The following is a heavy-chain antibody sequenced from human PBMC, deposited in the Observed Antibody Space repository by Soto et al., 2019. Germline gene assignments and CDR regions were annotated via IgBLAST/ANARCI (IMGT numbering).Heavy chain of an antibody. J-gene: IGHJ3*02. V-gene: IGHV3-74*01. CDR2: INSDGSST. CDR3: ARGDDILTVYAFDI. Sequence: EVQLVESGGGLVQPGGSLRLSCAASGFTFSSYWMHWVRQAPGKGLVWVSRINSDGSSTSYADSVKGRFTISRDNAKNTLYVQMNSLRAEDTAVYYCARGDDILTVYAFDIWGQGTMVTVSS. D-gene: IGHD3-9*01. CDR1: GFTFSSYW.